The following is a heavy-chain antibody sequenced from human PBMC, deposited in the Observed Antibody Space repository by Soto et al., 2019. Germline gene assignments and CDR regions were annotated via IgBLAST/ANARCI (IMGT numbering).Heavy chain of an antibody. Sequence: ASVKVSCKASGGTFSSYTISWVRQAPGQGLEWMGRIIPILGIANYAQKFQGRVTITADKSTSTAYMELSSLRSEDTAVYYCARARRGSSDDAFDIWGQGTMVTVSS. CDR2: IIPILGIA. J-gene: IGHJ3*02. V-gene: IGHV1-69*02. D-gene: IGHD6-19*01. CDR1: GGTFSSYT. CDR3: ARARRGSSDDAFDI.